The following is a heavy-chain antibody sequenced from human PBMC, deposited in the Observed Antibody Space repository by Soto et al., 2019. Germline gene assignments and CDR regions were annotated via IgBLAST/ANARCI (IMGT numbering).Heavy chain of an antibody. D-gene: IGHD2-15*01. J-gene: IGHJ4*02. CDR1: GFTFSSYA. CDR3: ARGRLISLYYFDY. Sequence: GGSLGLSCEASGFTFSSYAMTWVRQSPGKGLEWVSVISGGGGDTYYADSVKGRFTISRDNSKNTLYLQMNSLRAEDTAVYYCARGRLISLYYFDYWGQGTLVTVSS. CDR2: ISGGGGDT. V-gene: IGHV3-23*01.